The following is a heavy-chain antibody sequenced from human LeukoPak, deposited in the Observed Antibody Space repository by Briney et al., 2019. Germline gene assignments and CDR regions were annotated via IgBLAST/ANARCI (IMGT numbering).Heavy chain of an antibody. CDR3: ARGQSHDSSGYYPAGCYFDY. J-gene: IGHJ4*02. CDR1: GGSFSGYY. V-gene: IGHV4-34*01. Sequence: PSETLSLTCAVYGGSFSGYYWSWIRQPPGKGLEWIGEINHSGSTNYNPSLKSRVTISVDTSKNQFSLKLSSVTAADTAVYYCARGQSHDSSGYYPAGCYFDYWGQGTLVTVSS. CDR2: INHSGST. D-gene: IGHD3-22*01.